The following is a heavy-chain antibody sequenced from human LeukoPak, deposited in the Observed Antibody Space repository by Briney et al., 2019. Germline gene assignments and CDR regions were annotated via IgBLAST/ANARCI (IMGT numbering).Heavy chain of an antibody. V-gene: IGHV3-72*01. CDR2: SRIKANGYTT. D-gene: IGHD2-8*02. J-gene: IGHJ4*02. CDR1: GFTFSDHY. CDR3: TRGVRYSTAWDFDC. Sequence: PGGSLRLSCAASGFTFSDHYMDWVRQAPGMGLEWVGRSRIKANGYTTDYAASVRGRFTISRDDSQNSLYLQMNSLKIEDTAVYYCTRGVRYSTAWDFDCWGQGTLVTVSS.